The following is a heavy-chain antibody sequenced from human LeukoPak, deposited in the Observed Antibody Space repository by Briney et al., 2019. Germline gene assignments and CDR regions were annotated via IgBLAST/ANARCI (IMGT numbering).Heavy chain of an antibody. J-gene: IGHJ2*01. CDR3: ARGQWLVSHWYFDL. V-gene: IGHV3-33*01. CDR1: GFTFSGYG. Sequence: GGSLRLSCAASGFTFSGYGMHWVRQAPGKGLEWVAVIWSDESNKYYADSVKGRFTISRDTSKNTLYLQMNSLRADDTAMYYCARGQWLVSHWYFDLWGRGTLVTVSS. CDR2: IWSDESNK. D-gene: IGHD6-19*01.